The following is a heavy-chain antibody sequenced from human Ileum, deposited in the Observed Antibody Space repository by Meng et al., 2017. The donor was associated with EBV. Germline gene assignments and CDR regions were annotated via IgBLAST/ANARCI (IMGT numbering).Heavy chain of an antibody. D-gene: IGHD6-13*01. Sequence: QVQLVHSGSELKKPGASVKVSCKASGYTFTRNAINWVRQAPGQGLEWMGWISTNTGNPTYAQGFAGRFVFSLDTSVSTAYLQISGLKAVDTAIYYYARDSGYTRSWSGDYWGQGTLVTVSS. J-gene: IGHJ4*02. CDR3: ARDSGYTRSWSGDY. CDR1: GYTFTRNA. V-gene: IGHV7-4-1*02. CDR2: ISTNTGNP.